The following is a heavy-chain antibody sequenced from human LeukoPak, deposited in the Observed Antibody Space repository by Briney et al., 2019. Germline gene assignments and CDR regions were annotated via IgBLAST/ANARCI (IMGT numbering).Heavy chain of an antibody. D-gene: IGHD5-12*01. Sequence: PGGSLRLSCAASGFTFSSYSMNWVRQAPGKGLEWVSSISSSSSYIYYADSVKGRFTISRDNAKNSLYLQMNSLRAEDTAVYYCARDRAYLSGSPYDAFDIWGQGTMVTVSS. CDR2: ISSSSSYI. CDR1: GFTFSSYS. CDR3: ARDRAYLSGSPYDAFDI. V-gene: IGHV3-21*01. J-gene: IGHJ3*02.